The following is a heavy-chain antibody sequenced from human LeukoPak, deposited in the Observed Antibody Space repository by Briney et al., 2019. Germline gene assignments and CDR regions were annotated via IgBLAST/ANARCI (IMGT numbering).Heavy chain of an antibody. V-gene: IGHV1-2*02. CDR3: ARDRYCSGGSCYRWFDP. J-gene: IGHJ5*02. D-gene: IGHD2-15*01. CDR1: GYTFTAYY. CDR2: INPNSGGT. Sequence: ASVKVSCKASGYTFTAYYMHWVRQAPGQGLEWMGWINPNSGGTNYAQKFQGRVTMTRDTSISTAYMELSRLTSGDTAVYYCARDRYCSGGSCYRWFDPWGQGTLVTVSS.